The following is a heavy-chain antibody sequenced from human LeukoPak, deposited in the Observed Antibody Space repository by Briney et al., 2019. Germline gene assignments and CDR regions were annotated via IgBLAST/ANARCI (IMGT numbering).Heavy chain of an antibody. Sequence: GGSLRLSCAASGFSFNTHGIHWVRQGPGNGLEWVSFIRYDSIVLDYADSVKGRITISRDNSKYTVFLQMSSLRVEDAAVYYCAKDRGYSTGHFDYWGRGTLVAVSA. D-gene: IGHD2-8*02. CDR3: AKDRGYSTGHFDY. J-gene: IGHJ4*02. V-gene: IGHV3-30*02. CDR2: IRYDSIVL. CDR1: GFSFNTHG.